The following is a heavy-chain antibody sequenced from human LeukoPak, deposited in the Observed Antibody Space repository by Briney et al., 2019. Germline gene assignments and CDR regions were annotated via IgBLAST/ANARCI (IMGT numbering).Heavy chain of an antibody. CDR2: MNPNSGNT. D-gene: IGHD5-24*01. V-gene: IGHV1-8*02. J-gene: IGHJ4*02. CDR3: ARATPGGLHGYSFDY. Sequence: ASVKVSCKASGYTFMNYDINWFRQATGQGLEWMGWMNPNSGNTGFAQKFQDRVSMTRDTSINTAYMELTSLRSGDTAVYYCARATPGGLHGYSFDYWGQGTVVTVYS. CDR1: GYTFMNYD.